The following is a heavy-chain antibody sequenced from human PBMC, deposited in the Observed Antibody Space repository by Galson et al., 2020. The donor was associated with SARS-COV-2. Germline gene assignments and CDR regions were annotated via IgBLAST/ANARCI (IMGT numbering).Heavy chain of an antibody. Sequence: GESLNISCTAPGFTFREYEMNWVRQAPAKGLESVSYISSDGSTIYYADSVKGRFTVSRDNAKNSLYLQMDSLRVEDTADYYCPGLGWYADHWGQGTLVTVSS. D-gene: IGHD6-19*01. CDR1: GFTFREYE. CDR2: ISSDGSTI. V-gene: IGHV3-48*03. J-gene: IGHJ4*02. CDR3: PGLGWYADH.